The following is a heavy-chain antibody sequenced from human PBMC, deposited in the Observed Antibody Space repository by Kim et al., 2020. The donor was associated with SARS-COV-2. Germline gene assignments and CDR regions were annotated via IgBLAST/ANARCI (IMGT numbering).Heavy chain of an antibody. J-gene: IGHJ6*02. Sequence: ASVKVSCKASGYTFTSYYMHWVRQAPGQGLEWMGIINPSGGSTSNAQKFQGRVTMTRDTSTSTVYMELSSLRSEDTAVYYCARDLTTTVTGNYYYYGMDIWGQGTTVTVSS. V-gene: IGHV1-46*01. D-gene: IGHD4-4*01. CDR1: GYTFTSYY. CDR2: INPSGGST. CDR3: ARDLTTTVTGNYYYYGMDI.